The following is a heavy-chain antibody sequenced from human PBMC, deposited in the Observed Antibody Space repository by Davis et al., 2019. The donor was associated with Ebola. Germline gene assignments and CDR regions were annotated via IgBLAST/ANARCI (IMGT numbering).Heavy chain of an antibody. CDR1: GFTFSNYA. J-gene: IGHJ2*01. Sequence: GESLKISCAASGFTFSNYAMHWVRQAPGKGLEWVAVISYDGSNKYYADSVKGRFTISRDNSKNTLYLQMSSLRAEDTAVYYCARDLPGGDWYFDLWGRGTLVTVSS. V-gene: IGHV3-30*04. CDR2: ISYDGSNK. CDR3: ARDLPGGDWYFDL. D-gene: IGHD1-14*01.